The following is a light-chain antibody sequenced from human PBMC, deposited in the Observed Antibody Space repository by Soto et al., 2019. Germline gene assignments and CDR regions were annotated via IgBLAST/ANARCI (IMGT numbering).Light chain of an antibody. CDR2: GAF. CDR1: QSVSSK. CDR3: LQYNDWPFT. V-gene: IGKV3-15*01. J-gene: IGKJ2*01. Sequence: EIVMTQSPATLSVSPGEGATLSCKASQSVSSKLAWYQQKPGQAPRVLIYGAFTRATGIPARFSGSGSRTEFTLTISTLQSEDFAVYYCLQYNDWPFTFGHGTKLEIK.